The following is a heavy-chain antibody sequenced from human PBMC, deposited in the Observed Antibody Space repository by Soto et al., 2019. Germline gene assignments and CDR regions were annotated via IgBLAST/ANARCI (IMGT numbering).Heavy chain of an antibody. CDR1: GGTFSSYA. CDR2: IIPIFGTA. D-gene: IGHD3-3*01. Sequence: GASVKVSCKASGGTFSSYAISWVRQAPGQGLEWMGGIIPIFGTANYAQKFQGRVTITADESTSTAYMELSSLRSEDTAVYYCARSGIRFLEWLKFDYWGQGTLVTVSS. J-gene: IGHJ4*02. CDR3: ARSGIRFLEWLKFDY. V-gene: IGHV1-69*13.